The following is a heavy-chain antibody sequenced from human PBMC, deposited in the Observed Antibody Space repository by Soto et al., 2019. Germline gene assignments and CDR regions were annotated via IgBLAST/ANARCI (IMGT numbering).Heavy chain of an antibody. CDR2: INSDGSST. CDR3: VRDYTGFDY. CDR1: GFTFSTYW. Sequence: PGGSLRLSCAASGFTFSTYWMHWVRQAPGKGLVWVSRINSDGSSTNHADSVKGRFTISRDNAKNTLYLEMNSLRAEDTAVYYCVRDYTGFDYWGQGTLVTVSS. V-gene: IGHV3-74*01. J-gene: IGHJ4*02. D-gene: IGHD3-16*01.